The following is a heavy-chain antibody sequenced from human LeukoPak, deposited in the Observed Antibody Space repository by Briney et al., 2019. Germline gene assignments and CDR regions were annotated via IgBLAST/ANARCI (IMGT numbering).Heavy chain of an antibody. CDR2: IKQDGSEK. Sequence: GGSLRLSCAASGFTFSSYWMSWVRQAPGKGLEWVANIKQDGSEKYYVDSLKDRFTIFRDNAKNSLYLEMNSLRAEDTAVYYCTRITEVVPAATYYFEYWGQGTLVTVSS. V-gene: IGHV3-7*03. J-gene: IGHJ4*02. D-gene: IGHD2-2*01. CDR1: GFTFSSYW. CDR3: TRITEVVPAATYYFEY.